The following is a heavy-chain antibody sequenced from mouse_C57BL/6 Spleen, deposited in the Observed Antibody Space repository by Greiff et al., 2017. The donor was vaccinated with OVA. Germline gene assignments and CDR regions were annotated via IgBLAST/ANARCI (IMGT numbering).Heavy chain of an antibody. CDR3: TLRRLLPYFDY. CDR2: IDPENGDT. Sequence: VQLQQSGAELVRPGASVKLSCTASGFNIKDDYMHWVKQRPEQGLEWIGWIDPENGDTEYASKFQGKATITADTSSNTAYLQLSSLTSEDTAVYYCTLRRLLPYFDYWGQGTTLTVSS. CDR1: GFNIKDDY. J-gene: IGHJ2*01. V-gene: IGHV14-4*01. D-gene: IGHD1-1*01.